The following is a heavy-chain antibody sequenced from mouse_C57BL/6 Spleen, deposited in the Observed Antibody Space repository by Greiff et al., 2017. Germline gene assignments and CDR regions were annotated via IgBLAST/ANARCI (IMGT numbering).Heavy chain of an antibody. CDR1: GFTFSSYG. Sequence: EVMLVESGGDLVKPGGSLKLSCAASGFTFSSYGMSWVRQTPDKRLEWVATISSGGSCTYYPDSVKGRFTISRDKAKNTLYLQMSSLKSEDTAMYYWARQGGYGSSLYWYFDVWGTGTTVTVSS. CDR3: ARQGGYGSSLYWYFDV. J-gene: IGHJ1*03. V-gene: IGHV5-6*01. CDR2: ISSGGSCT. D-gene: IGHD1-1*01.